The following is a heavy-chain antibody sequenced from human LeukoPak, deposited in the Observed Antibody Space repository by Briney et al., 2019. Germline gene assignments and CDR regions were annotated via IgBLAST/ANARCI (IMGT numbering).Heavy chain of an antibody. CDR1: GYTFTSYY. V-gene: IGHV1-2*06. D-gene: IGHD3-22*01. CDR2: INPNSGST. J-gene: IGHJ4*02. Sequence: ASVKVSCKASGYTFTSYYMHWVRQAPGQGLEWMGRINPNSGSTNYAQKFQGRVTMTRDTSISTAYMELSRLRSDDTAVYYCARTNHPYYDSSGYFLWGQGTLVTVSS. CDR3: ARTNHPYYDSSGYFL.